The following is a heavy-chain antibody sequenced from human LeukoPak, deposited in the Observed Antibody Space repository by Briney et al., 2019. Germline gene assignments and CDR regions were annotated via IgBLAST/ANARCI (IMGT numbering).Heavy chain of an antibody. J-gene: IGHJ4*02. CDR2: IGSSGAIR. CDR1: GFPLSVYE. CDR3: ALLAVASDFDY. D-gene: IGHD6-19*01. Sequence: GGSLRLSCAVSGFPLSVYEMNWVRQAPGKGLEWVSNIGSSGAIRHYADSVKGRFSISRDNAENSLFLQMNSLRVEDTGIYYCALLAVASDFDYRGQGALVTVSS. V-gene: IGHV3-48*03.